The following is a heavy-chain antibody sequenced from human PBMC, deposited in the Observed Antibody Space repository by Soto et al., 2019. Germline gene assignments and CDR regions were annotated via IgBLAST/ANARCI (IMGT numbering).Heavy chain of an antibody. CDR1: GGSISSSSYY. V-gene: IGHV4-39*01. CDR2: IYYSGST. Sequence: SETLSLTCTVSGGSISSSSYYWGWIRQPPGKGLEWIGSIYYSGSTYYNPSLKSRVTISVDTSKNQFSLKLSSVTAADTAVYYCARTGRNSGSYYDAFDIWGQGTMVTVSS. J-gene: IGHJ3*02. D-gene: IGHD1-26*01. CDR3: ARTGRNSGSYYDAFDI.